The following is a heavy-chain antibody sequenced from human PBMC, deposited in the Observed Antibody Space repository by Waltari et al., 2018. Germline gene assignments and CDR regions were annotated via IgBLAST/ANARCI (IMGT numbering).Heavy chain of an antibody. D-gene: IGHD3-10*01. V-gene: IGHV1-69*13. CDR1: GYTFTRYG. CDR2: IIPIFGTA. J-gene: IGHJ3*02. CDR3: ARSVTMVQGVIDAFDI. Sequence: QVQLVQSGAEVKKPGASVKVSCKASGYTFTRYGISWVRQAPGQGLEWMGWIIPIFGTANYAQKFQGRVTITADESTSTAYMELSSLRSEDTAVYYCARSVTMVQGVIDAFDIWGQGTMVTVSS.